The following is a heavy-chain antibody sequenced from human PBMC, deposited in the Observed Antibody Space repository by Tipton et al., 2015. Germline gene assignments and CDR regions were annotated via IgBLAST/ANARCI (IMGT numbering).Heavy chain of an antibody. CDR3: AREGSSWYFGVY. Sequence: SLRLSCAASGFTVSSKYMSWVRQAPGKGLEWVAGIDWNGGRTGYADSVKGRFIISRDNAQNSLFLQMNSLTAEDTAFYYCAREGSSWYFGVYWGQGTLVSVSS. D-gene: IGHD6-13*01. V-gene: IGHV3-20*04. CDR1: GFTVSSKY. J-gene: IGHJ4*02. CDR2: IDWNGGRT.